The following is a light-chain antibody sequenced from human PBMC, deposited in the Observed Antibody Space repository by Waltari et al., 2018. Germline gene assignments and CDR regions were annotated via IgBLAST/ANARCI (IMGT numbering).Light chain of an antibody. Sequence: EIVLTQSTGPLSLSPGETATLSCRTSQSVTRALAWYHQKPGQAPRLLIYGASNRATGIPDRFSGSGSGTDFSLTISSLEPEDFAVYYCQHYLRLPVTFGQGTKVEVK. CDR1: QSVTRA. V-gene: IGKV3-20*01. CDR2: GAS. J-gene: IGKJ1*01. CDR3: QHYLRLPVT.